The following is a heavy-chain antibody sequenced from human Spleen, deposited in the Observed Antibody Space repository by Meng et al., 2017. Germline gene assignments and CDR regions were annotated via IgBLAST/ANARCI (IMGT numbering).Heavy chain of an antibody. V-gene: IGHV3-30*01. D-gene: IGHD3-16*02. J-gene: IGHJ3*02. CDR1: GFTFSNYA. CDR2: ISYDGNNK. Sequence: GGSLRLSCAASGFTFSNYAMHWVRQAPGKGLEWVAIISYDGNNKYYADSVKGRFTISRDNSKNTLYLQMNGLRAEDTAVYYCARDLVGGYYDYVWGSYRSGAFDIWGQGTMVTVSS. CDR3: ARDLVGGYYDYVWGSYRSGAFDI.